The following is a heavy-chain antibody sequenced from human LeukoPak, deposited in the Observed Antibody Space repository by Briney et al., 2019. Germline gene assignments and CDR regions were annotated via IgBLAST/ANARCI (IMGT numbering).Heavy chain of an antibody. J-gene: IGHJ3*02. CDR1: GFTFSSHA. D-gene: IGHD2-2*01. Sequence: GGSLRLSCAASGFTFSSHAMSWVRQAPGKGLEWVSPISGSGGSTYYADSVKGRFTISRDNSKNTLYLQMNSLRAEDTAVYYCAKDRKYQLLRDAFDIWGQGTMVTVSS. V-gene: IGHV3-23*01. CDR2: ISGSGGST. CDR3: AKDRKYQLLRDAFDI.